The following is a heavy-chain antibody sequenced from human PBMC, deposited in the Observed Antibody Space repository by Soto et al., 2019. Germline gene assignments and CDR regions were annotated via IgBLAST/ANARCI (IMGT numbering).Heavy chain of an antibody. Sequence: EVQLVESGGGLVQPGGSLRLSCAASGFTFSSYWMHWVRQAPGKGLVWVSRINSDGSSTVYVDSVKGRFTISRDNAKNTLYLQMNSLRAEETAVYYCARSITGYSYADSWGQGTLVTVSS. CDR3: ARSITGYSYADS. D-gene: IGHD5-18*01. CDR2: INSDGSST. J-gene: IGHJ4*02. V-gene: IGHV3-74*01. CDR1: GFTFSSYW.